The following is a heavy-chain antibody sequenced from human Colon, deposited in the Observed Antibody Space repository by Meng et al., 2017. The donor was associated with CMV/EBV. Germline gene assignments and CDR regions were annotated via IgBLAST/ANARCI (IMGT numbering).Heavy chain of an antibody. V-gene: IGHV3-74*01. D-gene: IGHD3-16*01. CDR2: INPDGSST. CDR1: GFTFSNSW. CDR3: ALRLRNSDGMDV. J-gene: IGHJ6*02. Sequence: GESLQISCAASGFTFSNSWMHWVRQGPGKGLLWVSRINPDGSSTSYADSVKGRFTISRDNAKNTVFLQMNSLRAEDTAVYYCALRLRNSDGMDVWGQGTTVTVSS.